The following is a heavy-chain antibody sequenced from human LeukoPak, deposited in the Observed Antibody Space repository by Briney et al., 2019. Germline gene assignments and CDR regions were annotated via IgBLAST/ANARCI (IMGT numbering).Heavy chain of an antibody. Sequence: GRSLRLSCAASGFTFSSYAMHWVRQAPGKGLEWVAVIWHDGSNKYYAASVKGRLTISRDNSKNTLYLQMNSLRAEDTAVYYCARERVTGTSYYYYYGMDVWGQGTTVTVSS. V-gene: IGHV3-33*08. D-gene: IGHD6-19*01. CDR1: GFTFSSYA. J-gene: IGHJ6*02. CDR2: IWHDGSNK. CDR3: ARERVTGTSYYYYYGMDV.